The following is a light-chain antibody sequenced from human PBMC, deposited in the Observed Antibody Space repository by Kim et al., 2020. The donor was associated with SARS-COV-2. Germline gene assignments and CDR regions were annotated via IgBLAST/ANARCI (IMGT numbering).Light chain of an antibody. J-gene: IGLJ2*01. CDR3: GTWDNSLSAVV. Sequence: GQKVTISCSGSSSKIANNHVAWYQQVPGTAPKLLIYDNDKRPSGISDRFSGSKSGTSATLGITGLQTGDEADYHCGTWDNSLSAVVFGGGTQLTVL. CDR1: SSKIANNH. V-gene: IGLV1-51*01. CDR2: DND.